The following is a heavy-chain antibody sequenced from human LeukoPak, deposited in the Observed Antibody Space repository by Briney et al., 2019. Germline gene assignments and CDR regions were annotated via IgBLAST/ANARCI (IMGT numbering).Heavy chain of an antibody. V-gene: IGHV1-18*01. CDR1: GGTFSSYA. CDR2: INAYNGNT. J-gene: IGHJ5*02. CDR3: ARGPSQQLASGVWFDP. D-gene: IGHD6-13*01. Sequence: GASVKVSCKASGGTFSSYAISWVRQAPGQGLEWMGWINAYNGNTNYAQKLQGRVTMTRDTSTSTVYIDLSSLRSEDTAVYYCARGPSQQLASGVWFDPWGQGTLVTVSS.